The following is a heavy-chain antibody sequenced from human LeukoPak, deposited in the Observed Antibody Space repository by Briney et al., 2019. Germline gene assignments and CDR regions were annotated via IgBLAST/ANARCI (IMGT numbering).Heavy chain of an antibody. CDR2: IYYSGST. Sequence: SETLSLTCTVSGGSISSYYWSWIRQPPGKGLEWIGYIYYSGSTNYNPSLKSRVTISVDTSKKQFSLKLSSVTAADTAVYYCARAWHSRYSSGWYPGGFDYWGQGTLVTVSS. V-gene: IGHV4-59*01. CDR1: GGSISSYY. D-gene: IGHD6-19*01. CDR3: ARAWHSRYSSGWYPGGFDY. J-gene: IGHJ4*02.